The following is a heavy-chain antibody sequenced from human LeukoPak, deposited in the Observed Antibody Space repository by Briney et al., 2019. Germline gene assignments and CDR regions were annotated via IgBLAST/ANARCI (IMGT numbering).Heavy chain of an antibody. D-gene: IGHD6-6*01. J-gene: IGHJ4*02. CDR3: ARGSPARFYFDL. Sequence: SVTVSCMASGCTFSTSAINRVRQAPGQGLEWMGRIIPVLGIRDYAQNLQGRVTITADKSTNTAYMEMSSLRSDDTAMYYCARGSPARFYFDLWGQGTLVTVSS. V-gene: IGHV1-69*04. CDR2: IIPVLGIR. CDR1: GCTFSTSA.